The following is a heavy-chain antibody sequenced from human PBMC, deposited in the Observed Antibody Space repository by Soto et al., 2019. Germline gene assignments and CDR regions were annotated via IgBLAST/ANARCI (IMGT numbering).Heavy chain of an antibody. Sequence: ASVKVSCKASGYTFTSYYMHWVRQAPGQGLEWVGIINPSGGSTSYAQKFQGRVTMTRDTSTSTVYMELSSLRSEDTAVYYCARGGDYYDSSGYSPDKAFDIWGQGTMVTVSS. D-gene: IGHD3-22*01. CDR1: GYTFTSYY. CDR2: INPSGGST. J-gene: IGHJ3*02. CDR3: ARGGDYYDSSGYSPDKAFDI. V-gene: IGHV1-46*01.